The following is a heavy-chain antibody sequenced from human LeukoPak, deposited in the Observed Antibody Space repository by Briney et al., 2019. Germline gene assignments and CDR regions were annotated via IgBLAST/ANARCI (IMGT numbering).Heavy chain of an antibody. CDR1: GYTFTSYG. D-gene: IGHD6-13*01. CDR2: ISAYNGNT. Sequence: GASVKVSCKASGYTFTSYGISWVRQAPGQGHERMGWISAYNGNTNYAQKLQGRVTMTTDTSTSTAYMELRSLRSDDTAVYYCARDVEYSSSWYNYFDYWGQGTLVTVSS. CDR3: ARDVEYSSSWYNYFDY. J-gene: IGHJ4*02. V-gene: IGHV1-18*01.